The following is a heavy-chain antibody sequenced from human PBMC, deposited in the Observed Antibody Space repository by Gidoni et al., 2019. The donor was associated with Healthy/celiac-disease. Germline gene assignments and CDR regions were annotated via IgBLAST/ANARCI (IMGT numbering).Heavy chain of an antibody. CDR3: AKEEDRQRGNWFDP. CDR2: ISYDGSNK. V-gene: IGHV3-30*18. D-gene: IGHD6-25*01. J-gene: IGHJ5*02. CDR1: GFTFSSYG. Sequence: QVQLVESGGGVVPPGRSLRLSCAASGFTFSSYGMHWGRQAPGKGLEWVAVISYDGSNKYYADSVKGRFTISRDNSKNTLYLQMNSLRAEDTAVYYCAKEEDRQRGNWFDPWGQGTLVTVSS.